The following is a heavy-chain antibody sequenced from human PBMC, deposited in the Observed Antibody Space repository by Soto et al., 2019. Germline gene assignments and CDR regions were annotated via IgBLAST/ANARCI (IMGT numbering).Heavy chain of an antibody. CDR3: ARHGYYGSGRYFTYYFDF. CDR2: IYYSGST. CDR1: GGSFSSSNYS. V-gene: IGHV4-39*01. D-gene: IGHD3-10*01. Sequence: SETLSLTFTVSGGSFSSSNYSWGWIRQPPGKGLEWIGTIYYSGSTFYNPSLKSRVTISVDTSKNQFSLKLSSVTAADTAVYYCARHGYYGSGRYFTYYFDFWGQGTLVTVSS. J-gene: IGHJ4*02.